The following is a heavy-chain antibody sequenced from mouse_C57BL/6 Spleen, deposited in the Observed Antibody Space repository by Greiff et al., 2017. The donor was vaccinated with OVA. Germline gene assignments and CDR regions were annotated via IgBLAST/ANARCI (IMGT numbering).Heavy chain of an antibody. CDR2: IDPSDSYT. J-gene: IGHJ3*01. CDR1: GYTFTSYW. Sequence: VQLQQSGAELVKPGASVKLSCKASGYTFTSYWMQWVKQRPGQGLEWIGEIDPSDSYTNYNQKFKGKATLTVDTSSSTAYMQLSSLTSEDSAVYYCASGEGWFAYWGQGTLVTVSA. V-gene: IGHV1-50*01. CDR3: ASGEGWFAY.